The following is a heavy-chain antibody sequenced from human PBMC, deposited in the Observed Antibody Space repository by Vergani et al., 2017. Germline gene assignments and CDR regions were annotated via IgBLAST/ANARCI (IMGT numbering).Heavy chain of an antibody. CDR2: ITWNSDSI. CDR1: GFTFDDYA. V-gene: IGHV3-9*01. Sequence: EVQLVESGGGVVRPGGSLRLSCAASGFTFDDYAIHWVRQAPGKGLEWVSAITWNSDSIGYADSVKGRFIVSRDNAKNSLYLQMNSLRPEDTALYYCAKDYASRGLGWFDPWGQGTLVTVSS. CDR3: AKDYASRGLGWFDP. J-gene: IGHJ5*02. D-gene: IGHD3-10*01.